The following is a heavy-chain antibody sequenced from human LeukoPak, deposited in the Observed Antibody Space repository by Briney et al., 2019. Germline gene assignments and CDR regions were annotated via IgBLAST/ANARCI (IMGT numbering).Heavy chain of an antibody. CDR3: ARGLGTGYLHNWFDP. D-gene: IGHD3/OR15-3a*01. CDR2: ISAYNGNT. Sequence: GASVNVSCKASGYTFTIYGISWVRQPPGQGLEWMGWISAYNGNTNYAQKLQGRVTMTTDTSTSTAYMELRSLRSDDTAVYYCARGLGTGYLHNWFDPWGQGTLVTASS. J-gene: IGHJ5*02. CDR1: GYTFTIYG. V-gene: IGHV1-18*01.